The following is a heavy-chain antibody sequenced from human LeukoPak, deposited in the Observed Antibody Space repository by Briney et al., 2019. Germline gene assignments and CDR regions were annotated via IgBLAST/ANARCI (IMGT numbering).Heavy chain of an antibody. J-gene: IGHJ5*02. CDR3: AADPYYDIFIGYSSNWFDP. Sequence: SVKVSCKASGFTFINSAVQWVRQARGQRLEWIGWIVVGTGNTNYAQKFQERLTFTRDTSTDTVYMELSSLRSEDTAVYYCAADPYYDIFIGYSSNWFDPWGQGTLVTVSS. D-gene: IGHD3-9*01. V-gene: IGHV1-58*01. CDR2: IVVGTGNT. CDR1: GFTFINSA.